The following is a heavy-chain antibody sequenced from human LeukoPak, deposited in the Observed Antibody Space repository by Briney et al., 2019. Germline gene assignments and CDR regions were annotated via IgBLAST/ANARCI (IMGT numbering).Heavy chain of an antibody. CDR3: ARPRGYYDSSGYYYDAFDI. Sequence: GGSLRLSCAASGFNFSSYSMNWVRQAPGKGLEWVSSISSSSSYIYYADSVKGRFTISRDNAKNSLYLQMNSLRAEDTAVYYCARPRGYYDSSGYYYDAFDIWGQGTMVTVSS. CDR2: ISSSSSYI. D-gene: IGHD3-22*01. J-gene: IGHJ3*02. CDR1: GFNFSSYS. V-gene: IGHV3-21*01.